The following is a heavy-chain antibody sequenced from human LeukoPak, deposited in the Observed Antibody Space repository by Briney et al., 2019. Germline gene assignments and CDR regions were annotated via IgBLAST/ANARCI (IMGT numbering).Heavy chain of an antibody. Sequence: PGGSLRLSCAASGFTFSDYYMSWIRQAPGKGLEWVSYISSGSTIYYADSVKGRFTISRDNAKNSLYLQMNSLRAEDTAVYYCARDRYSSSWFDYWGQGTLVTVSS. V-gene: IGHV3-11*01. CDR2: ISSGSTI. D-gene: IGHD6-13*01. J-gene: IGHJ4*02. CDR3: ARDRYSSSWFDY. CDR1: GFTFSDYY.